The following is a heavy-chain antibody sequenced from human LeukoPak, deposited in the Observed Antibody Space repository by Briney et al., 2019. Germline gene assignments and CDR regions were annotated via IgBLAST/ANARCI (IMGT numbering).Heavy chain of an antibody. D-gene: IGHD3-10*01. J-gene: IGHJ4*02. V-gene: IGHV3-23*01. Sequence: TGGSLRLSCAASGFTFSNYATSWVRQAPGKGLEWVSGISDSAGSTYYADSVKGRFTISRDNSKNTLYLQMNSLRAEDTAIYYCAKDRARYGSGSYYTTYYLDQWGQGTLVTVSS. CDR2: ISDSAGST. CDR3: AKDRARYGSGSYYTTYYLDQ. CDR1: GFTFSNYA.